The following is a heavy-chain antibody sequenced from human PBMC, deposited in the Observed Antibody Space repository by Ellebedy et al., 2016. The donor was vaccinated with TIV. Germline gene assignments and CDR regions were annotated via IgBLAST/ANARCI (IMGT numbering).Heavy chain of an antibody. CDR2: INPSSGST. V-gene: IGHV1-46*04. Sequence: AASVKVSCKASGYTFTSYYMHWVRQAPGQGLEWMGIINPSSGSTSYAQKLQGRVTMTRDTSTSTVYMELSSLRSEDTAVYYCARGSAGMHFDYWGQGTLVTVSS. J-gene: IGHJ4*02. CDR1: GYTFTSYY. CDR3: ARGSAGMHFDY. D-gene: IGHD2-8*01.